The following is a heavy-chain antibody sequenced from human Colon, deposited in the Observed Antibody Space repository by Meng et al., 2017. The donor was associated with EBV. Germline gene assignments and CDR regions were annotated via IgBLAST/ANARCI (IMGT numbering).Heavy chain of an antibody. CDR3: ARRPTGIDY. D-gene: IGHD2-8*02. J-gene: IGHJ4*02. CDR1: GGSLSGAY. CDR2: IIHGGSP. V-gene: IGHV4-34*12. Sequence: GKLQQWGAGMLKPSETLSRTCAVNGGSLSGAYWNWIRQPPGKGLEWIGEIIHGGSPSYNPSLKSRVTISIDTSKNQLSLMLSSVTAADTAVYYCARRPTGIDYWGQGTLVTVSS.